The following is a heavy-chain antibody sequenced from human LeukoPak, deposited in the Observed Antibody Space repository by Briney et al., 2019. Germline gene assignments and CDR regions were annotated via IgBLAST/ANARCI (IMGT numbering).Heavy chain of an antibody. V-gene: IGHV3-74*03. CDR3: ARHYQLDY. J-gene: IGHJ4*02. D-gene: IGHD1-1*01. CDR2: INNDGSST. Sequence: PGGSLRLSCAASGFTFSSHWMFWVRQVPGKGLEWVSQINNDGSSTTYADSVKGRFTISRDNAKNTLFLQMNSLRAEDTAVYFCARHYQLDYWGQGTLVTVSS. CDR1: GFTFSSHW.